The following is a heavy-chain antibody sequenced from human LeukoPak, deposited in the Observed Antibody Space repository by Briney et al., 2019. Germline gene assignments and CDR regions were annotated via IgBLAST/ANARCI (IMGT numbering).Heavy chain of an antibody. Sequence: GGSLRLSCAASGFTFSDYYMSWIRQARGKGLEWVSYISSSGSTIYYAGSVKGRFTISRDNAKNSLYLQMNSLRAEDTAVHYCARPYSSGWYGADYYYYGMDVWGQGTTVTVSS. V-gene: IGHV3-11*01. CDR3: ARPYSSGWYGADYYYYGMDV. J-gene: IGHJ6*02. CDR2: ISSSGSTI. D-gene: IGHD6-19*01. CDR1: GFTFSDYY.